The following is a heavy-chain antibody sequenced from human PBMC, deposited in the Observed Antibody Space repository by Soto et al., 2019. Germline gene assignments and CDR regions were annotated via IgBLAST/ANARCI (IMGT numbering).Heavy chain of an antibody. CDR3: ARSHGSSPIVDIYYYYYYGMDV. V-gene: IGHV1-69*01. CDR1: GGTFSSYA. D-gene: IGHD2-2*01. Sequence: QVQLVQSGAEVKKPGSSVKVSCKASGGTFSSYAISWVRQDPGQGLEWMGGILPISGTADYAQKFQGRVTITADASTSTAYMELSSLRSEDTAVYYCARSHGSSPIVDIYYYYYYGMDVWGQGPTVTVSS. CDR2: ILPISGTA. J-gene: IGHJ6*02.